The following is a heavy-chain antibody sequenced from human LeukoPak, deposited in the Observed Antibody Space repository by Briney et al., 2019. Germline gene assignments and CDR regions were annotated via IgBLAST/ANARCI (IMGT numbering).Heavy chain of an antibody. J-gene: IGHJ3*02. CDR3: ARSFCSSTICYAVGAFDI. CDR2: IYYSGSS. CDR1: GGSISSSSYY. Sequence: SETLSLTCTVSGGSISSSSYYWGWIRQPPGKGLEWIGSIYYSGSSYYNPSLKSRVSLFVDPSKSQFSLKLSSVAAADTAMYYCARSFCSSTICYAVGAFDIWGQGTTVTVSS. D-gene: IGHD2-2*01. V-gene: IGHV4-39*01.